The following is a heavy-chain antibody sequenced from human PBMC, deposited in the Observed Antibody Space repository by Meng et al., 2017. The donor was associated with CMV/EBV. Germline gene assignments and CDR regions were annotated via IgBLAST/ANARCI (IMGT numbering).Heavy chain of an antibody. CDR2: ISYDGNYG. Sequence: GSLKISCAASGFDFNAYAMQWVRQAPGKGLEWVAIISYDGNYGYYADSVKGRFTISRDKSKNTVSLQMNSLRAEDTAVYYCARGLKPELIAARPYYYYGMDVWGQGTTVTVSS. V-gene: IGHV3-30-3*01. CDR3: ARGLKPELIAARPYYYYGMDV. CDR1: GFDFNAYA. D-gene: IGHD6-6*01. J-gene: IGHJ6*02.